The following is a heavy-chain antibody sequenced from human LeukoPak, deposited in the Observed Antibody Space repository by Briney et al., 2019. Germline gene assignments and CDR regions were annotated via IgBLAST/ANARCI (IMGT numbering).Heavy chain of an antibody. V-gene: IGHV4-39*01. D-gene: IGHD4-17*01. CDR3: ATTTVHDAFDI. Sequence: SETLSLTCAVSGASISSSSYYWGWIRQSPGKGLEWIGSVYSSGTTYYNPSLTSRVSISVDTSKNQFSLKLRSVTAADTVVYYCATTTVHDAFDIWGQGTMVTVSS. J-gene: IGHJ3*02. CDR1: GASISSSSYY. CDR2: VYSSGTT.